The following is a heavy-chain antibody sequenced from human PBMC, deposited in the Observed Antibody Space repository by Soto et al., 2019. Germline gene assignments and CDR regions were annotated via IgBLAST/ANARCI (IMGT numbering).Heavy chain of an antibody. CDR3: ARARYQLLHPYYYGMDV. CDR1: GGSISIYY. V-gene: IGHV4-59*01. Sequence: QVQLQESGPGLVKPSETLSLTCTVSGGSISIYYWSWIRQSPGKGLEWIGYIHYSGSTKSNTSLKSRVTISVDTSRNQVSLKLSSVTAADSAVYFCARARYQLLHPYYYGMDVWGQGTTVTVSS. CDR2: IHYSGST. J-gene: IGHJ6*02. D-gene: IGHD2-2*01.